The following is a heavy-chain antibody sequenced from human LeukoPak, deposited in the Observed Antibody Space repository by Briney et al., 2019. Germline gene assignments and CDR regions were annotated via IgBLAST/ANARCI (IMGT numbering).Heavy chain of an antibody. V-gene: IGHV3-30*02. Sequence: PGGSLRLSCAASGFTFSDFGMHWVRQAPGKGLEWVAYIRNDGGSRMYADSVKGRFTISRDDSKNTLSLQMNSLRAEDTALYYCAKEFWSTYDAYWGQGTVVTVSS. J-gene: IGHJ4*02. D-gene: IGHD3-3*01. CDR2: IRNDGGSR. CDR3: AKEFWSTYDAY. CDR1: GFTFSDFG.